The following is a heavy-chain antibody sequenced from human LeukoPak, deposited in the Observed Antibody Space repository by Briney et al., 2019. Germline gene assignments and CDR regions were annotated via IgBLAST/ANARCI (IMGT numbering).Heavy chain of an antibody. CDR1: GFTFSSYG. Sequence: GRSLRLSCAASGFTFSSYGMHWVRQAPGKGLEWVSLISWDGGSTYYADSVKGRFTISRDNSKNSLYLQMNSLRTEDTALYYCAKGTSDFGVVTNTYYMDVWGKGTTVTVSS. D-gene: IGHD3-3*01. CDR2: ISWDGGST. V-gene: IGHV3-43*01. J-gene: IGHJ6*03. CDR3: AKGTSDFGVVTNTYYMDV.